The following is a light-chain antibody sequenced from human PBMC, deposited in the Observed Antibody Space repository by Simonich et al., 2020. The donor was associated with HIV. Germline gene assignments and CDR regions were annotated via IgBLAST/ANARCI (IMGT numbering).Light chain of an antibody. V-gene: IGLV2-14*02. J-gene: IGLJ3*02. Sequence: QSALTQPASLSGSPGQSITISCTGTSTDVGSYNLVSWYQQHPGKAPKLMIYEGSKRPSGVSDRVSGSKAGNTASLTISGLQAEDEADYYCSSYTSSNTWVFGGGTKLTVL. CDR3: SSYTSSNTWV. CDR2: EGS. CDR1: STDVGSYNL.